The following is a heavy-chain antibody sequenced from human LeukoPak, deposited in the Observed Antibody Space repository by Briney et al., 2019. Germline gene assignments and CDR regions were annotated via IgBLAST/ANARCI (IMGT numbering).Heavy chain of an antibody. J-gene: IGHJ4*02. CDR1: GFTFSVYH. V-gene: IGHV3-11*05. D-gene: IGHD4-17*01. CDR2: ISGSSSYT. CDR3: ARARGEDYGDYVTLYFDF. Sequence: GGSLRLSCAVSGFTFSVYHMSWIRQAPGKGLEWVSYISGSSSYTNYADSVTGRFTISRDNAKNSLYLQMNSLRAEDTAVCYCARARGEDYGDYVTLYFDFWGQGTLVTVSS.